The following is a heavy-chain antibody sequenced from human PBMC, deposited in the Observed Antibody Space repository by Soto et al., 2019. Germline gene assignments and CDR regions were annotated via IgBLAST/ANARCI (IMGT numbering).Heavy chain of an antibody. CDR2: ISAHNGNT. V-gene: IGHV1-18*01. D-gene: IGHD1-1*01. CDR1: GYAFTTYG. Sequence: QVHLVQSGAEVKKPGASVKVSCQGSGYAFTTYGITWVRQGPGQGLEWMVWISAHNGNTNYAQKLQGRVTVTSDTSTSTAYLELRSLGYDDAAVYCCARGRYGDYWGQGALVTVSS. CDR3: ARGRYGDY. J-gene: IGHJ4*02.